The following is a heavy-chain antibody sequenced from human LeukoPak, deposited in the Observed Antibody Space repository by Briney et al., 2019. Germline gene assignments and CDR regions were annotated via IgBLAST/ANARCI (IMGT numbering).Heavy chain of an antibody. J-gene: IGHJ4*02. V-gene: IGHV4-4*07. Sequence: SETLSLTCTVSGGSISIYYWNWIRQPAGKGLEWIGRIYTSGSTNYNPSLKSRVTMSVDTSKNQFSLKLSSVTAADTAVYYCARGFGGATPHGHTDLDYWGQGTLVTVSS. CDR2: IYTSGST. D-gene: IGHD1-26*01. CDR3: ARGFGGATPHGHTDLDY. CDR1: GGSISIYY.